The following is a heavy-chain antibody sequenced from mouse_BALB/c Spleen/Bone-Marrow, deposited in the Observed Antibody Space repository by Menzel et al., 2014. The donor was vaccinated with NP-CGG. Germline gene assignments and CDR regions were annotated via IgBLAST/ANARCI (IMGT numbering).Heavy chain of an antibody. Sequence: EVQRVESGGGLVQPGGSLKLSCATSGFTFXDYYMYWVRQTPEKRLEWVAYISNGGGSTYYPDTVKGRFTISRDNAKNTLYLQMSRLKSEDTAMYYCARRGWYYAMDYWGQGTSVTASS. J-gene: IGHJ4*01. CDR1: GFTFXDYY. CDR3: ARRGWYYAMDY. CDR2: ISNGGGST. D-gene: IGHD2-3*01. V-gene: IGHV5-12*02.